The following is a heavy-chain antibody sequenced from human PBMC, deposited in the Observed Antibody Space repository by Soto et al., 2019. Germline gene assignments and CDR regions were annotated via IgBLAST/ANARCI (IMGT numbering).Heavy chain of an antibody. CDR3: ARTPSTVTTYYYYYYMDV. Sequence: SETLSLTCAVYGGSFSGYYWSWIRQPPGKGLEWNGEINHSGSTNYNPSLKSRVTISVDTSKNLFSLKLSSVTAADTAVYYCARTPSTVTTYYYYYYMDVWGKGTTVTVSS. D-gene: IGHD4-4*01. CDR2: INHSGST. CDR1: GGSFSGYY. J-gene: IGHJ6*03. V-gene: IGHV4-34*01.